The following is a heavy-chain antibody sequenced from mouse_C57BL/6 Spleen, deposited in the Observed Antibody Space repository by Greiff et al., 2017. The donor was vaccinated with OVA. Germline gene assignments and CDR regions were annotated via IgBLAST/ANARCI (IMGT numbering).Heavy chain of an antibody. CDR1: GYTFTSYW. CDR3: ARSTMVTRRYDY. V-gene: IGHV1-53*01. D-gene: IGHD2-2*01. Sequence: QVQLQQPGTELVKPGASVKLSCKASGYTFTSYWMHWVKQRPGQGLEWIGNINPSNGGTNYNEKFKSKATLTVDKSSSTAYMQLSSLTSADSAVYYCARSTMVTRRYDYWGQGTTLTVSS. CDR2: INPSNGGT. J-gene: IGHJ2*01.